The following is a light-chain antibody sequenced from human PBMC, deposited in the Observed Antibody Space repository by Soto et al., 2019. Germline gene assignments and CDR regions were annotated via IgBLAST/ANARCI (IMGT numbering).Light chain of an antibody. J-gene: IGKJ1*01. Sequence: EIVLTQSPATLSVSPGGRATLSCRAIQSISETLAWYQQKHGQAPRLLIHGASTRAPGFPARFSGSGSGTDVTLTISSLKYEDCAVYYCQQYDNWPWTFGQGTKVDIK. V-gene: IGKV3-15*01. CDR3: QQYDNWPWT. CDR2: GAS. CDR1: QSISET.